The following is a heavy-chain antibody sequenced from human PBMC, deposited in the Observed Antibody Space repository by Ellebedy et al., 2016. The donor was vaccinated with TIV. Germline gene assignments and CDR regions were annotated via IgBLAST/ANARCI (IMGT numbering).Heavy chain of an antibody. V-gene: IGHV3-15*01. CDR3: TTVYRYNYDSV. D-gene: IGHD5-18*01. CDR2: LKSKTEGGAA. J-gene: IGHJ4*02. CDR1: GFTFSNAW. Sequence: GGSLRLSCAASGFTFSNAWMNWVRQAPGQGLEWVGRLKSKTEGGAADYAAPVKGRFTISRDDSKNTLYLQMNSLKTEDTAVYFCTTVYRYNYDSVWGQGTLVTVSS.